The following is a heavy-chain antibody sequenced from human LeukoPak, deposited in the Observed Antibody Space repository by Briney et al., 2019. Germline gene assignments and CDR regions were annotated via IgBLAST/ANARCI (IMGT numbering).Heavy chain of an antibody. J-gene: IGHJ3*02. D-gene: IGHD3-9*01. V-gene: IGHV3-74*01. CDR3: ARALTDTRNGLDI. CDR2: ISQDGSVT. CDR1: AFTLRRNW. Sequence: PGGSLRFSSAASAFTLRRNWMHWVRQVPGKGLVWVSRISQDGSVTNSADSVQGRFTISRDDAKNTLYLQMNSLRAEDTAVYYCARALTDTRNGLDIWGQGTMVTVSS.